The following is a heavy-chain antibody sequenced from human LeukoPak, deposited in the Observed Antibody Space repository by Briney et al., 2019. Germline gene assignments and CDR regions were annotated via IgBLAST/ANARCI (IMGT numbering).Heavy chain of an antibody. CDR2: ISGSGGST. V-gene: IGHV3-23*01. CDR3: AKGYYYDSSGYYFPRGFIDY. CDR1: GFTFSSYA. D-gene: IGHD3-22*01. J-gene: IGHJ4*02. Sequence: GGSLRLSCAASGFTFSSYAMSWVRQAPGKGPEWVSAISGSGGSTYYADSVKGRFTISRDNSKNTLYLQMNSLRAEDTAVYYCAKGYYYDSSGYYFPRGFIDYWGQGTLVTVSS.